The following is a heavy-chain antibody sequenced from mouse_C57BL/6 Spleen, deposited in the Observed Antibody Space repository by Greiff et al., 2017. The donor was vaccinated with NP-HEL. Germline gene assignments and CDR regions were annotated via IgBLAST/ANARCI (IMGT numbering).Heavy chain of an antibody. V-gene: IGHV1-61*01. CDR1: GYTFTSYW. Sequence: QVQLQQPGAELVKPGASVKLSCKASGYTFTSYWMDWVKQRPGQGLEWIGNIYPSDSETHYNQKFKDKATLTVDKSSSTAYMQLSSLTSEDSAVYYCARWGAWFAYWGQGTLVTVSA. CDR2: IYPSDSET. J-gene: IGHJ3*01. CDR3: ARWGAWFAY.